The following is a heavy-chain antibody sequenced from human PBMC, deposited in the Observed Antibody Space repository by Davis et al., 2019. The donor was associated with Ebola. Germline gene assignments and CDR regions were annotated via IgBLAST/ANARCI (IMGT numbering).Heavy chain of an antibody. Sequence: ASVKVSCKSSGHTFTDYYIHWVRQAPGQGLEWVGRINPYSGGIKYAQKFQGRVTLTRDTSISTVYMELSGLRSDDTAVYYCAREYVGPASGVDQWGQGNLVTVSS. CDR2: INPYSGGI. CDR3: AREYVGPASGVDQ. CDR1: GHTFTDYY. J-gene: IGHJ4*02. D-gene: IGHD1-26*01. V-gene: IGHV1-2*06.